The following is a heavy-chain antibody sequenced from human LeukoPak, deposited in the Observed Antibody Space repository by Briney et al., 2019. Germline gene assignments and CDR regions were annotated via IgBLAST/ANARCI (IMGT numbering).Heavy chain of an antibody. CDR1: GGTFSSYA. D-gene: IGHD2-2*01. Sequence: SVKVSCKASGGTFSSYAISWVRQAPGQRLEWMGRIIPIFGTANYAQKFQGGVTITADKSTSTAYMELSSLRSEDTAVYYCARVVYCSSTSCYNWFDPWGQGTLVTVSS. J-gene: IGHJ5*02. CDR2: IIPIFGTA. V-gene: IGHV1-69*06. CDR3: ARVVYCSSTSCYNWFDP.